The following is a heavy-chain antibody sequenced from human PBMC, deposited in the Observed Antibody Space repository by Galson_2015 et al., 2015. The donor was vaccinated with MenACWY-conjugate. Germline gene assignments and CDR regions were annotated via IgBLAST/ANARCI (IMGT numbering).Heavy chain of an antibody. V-gene: IGHV3-30*02. CDR3: ARDRATLLNYYCFGMDV. J-gene: IGHJ6*04. Sequence: SLRLSCAASGFTFTKYGIHWVRQAPGKGLEWVAYVGYDGRYKYYPDSGKGRFTISRDDSRNTAYLQINSLTAEDTAMYYCARDRATLLNYYCFGMDVWGEGSSISVSS. D-gene: IGHD5-12*01. CDR2: VGYDGRYK. CDR1: GFTFTKYG.